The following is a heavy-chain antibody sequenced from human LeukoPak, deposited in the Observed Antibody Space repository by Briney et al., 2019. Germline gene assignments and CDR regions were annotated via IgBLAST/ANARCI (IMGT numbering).Heavy chain of an antibody. Sequence: GGSLRFSCAASGFTFNTYTMNWVRQAPGKGLEWVSTISGGGGSTYYADSVKGRFTISRDNSKNTLYLQVNSLRAEDTAVYYCAKGGKWDVTPFDYWGQGTLVTVSS. CDR3: AKGGKWDVTPFDY. CDR1: GFTFNTYT. V-gene: IGHV3-23*01. J-gene: IGHJ4*02. D-gene: IGHD1-26*01. CDR2: ISGGGGST.